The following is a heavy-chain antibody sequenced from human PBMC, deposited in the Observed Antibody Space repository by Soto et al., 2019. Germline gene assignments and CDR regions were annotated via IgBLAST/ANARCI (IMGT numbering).Heavy chain of an antibody. CDR2: ISGSDGKT. V-gene: IGHV3-23*01. Sequence: GGSLRLSCAASGFSFGSYAPSWVRQAPGKGLEWVSTISGSDGKTFYADAVKGRYSISRDTSQNTLYLQMNSLRADDTAIYYCARWFDPWGQGTLVTVSS. CDR1: GFSFGSYA. CDR3: ARWFDP. J-gene: IGHJ5*02.